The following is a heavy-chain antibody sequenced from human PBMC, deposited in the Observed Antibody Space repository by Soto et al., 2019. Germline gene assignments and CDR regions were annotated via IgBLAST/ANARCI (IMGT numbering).Heavy chain of an antibody. CDR1: GFTFTSYA. V-gene: IGHV3-23*01. CDR3: TQDGGSRNWLTVN. CDR2: ITGGGDNT. Sequence: EVQLLESGGDLVQPGGSLRLSCAASGFTFTSYAMSWIRQAPGKGLEWVSAITGGGDNTYYADSVKGRFTISRDNSKNTLYLQMHSLRAEDTAFYYCTQDGGSRNWLTVNLGQGTLVTVSS. J-gene: IGHJ4*02. D-gene: IGHD6-13*01.